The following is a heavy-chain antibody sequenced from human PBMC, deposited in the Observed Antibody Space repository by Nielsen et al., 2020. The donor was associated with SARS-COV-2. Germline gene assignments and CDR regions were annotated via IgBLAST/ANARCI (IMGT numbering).Heavy chain of an antibody. J-gene: IGHJ4*02. CDR2: MNPNSGNT. Sequence: ASVKVYCKASGYTFTSYDINWVRQATGQGLEWMGWMNPNSGNTGYAQKFKGRVTMTRDTSISTAYMELSSLTSEDTAVYYCARRADYYDSSAYYYWGQGILVTVSS. CDR1: GYTFTSYD. V-gene: IGHV1-8*01. D-gene: IGHD3-22*01. CDR3: ARRADYYDSSAYYY.